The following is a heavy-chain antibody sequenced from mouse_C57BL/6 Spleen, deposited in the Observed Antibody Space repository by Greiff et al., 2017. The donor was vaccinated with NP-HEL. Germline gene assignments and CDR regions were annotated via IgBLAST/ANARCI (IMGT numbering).Heavy chain of an antibody. V-gene: IGHV1-82*01. CDR2: IYPGDGDT. CDR1: GYAFSSSW. J-gene: IGHJ2*01. CDR3: ARDDYGNFCFDY. Sequence: QVQLQQSGPELVKPGASVKISCKASGYAFSSSWMNWVKQRPGKGLEWIGRIYPGDGDTNYNGKFKGKATLTADKSSSTAYMQLSSLTSEDSAVYYCARDDYGNFCFDYWGQGTTLTVSS. D-gene: IGHD2-1*01.